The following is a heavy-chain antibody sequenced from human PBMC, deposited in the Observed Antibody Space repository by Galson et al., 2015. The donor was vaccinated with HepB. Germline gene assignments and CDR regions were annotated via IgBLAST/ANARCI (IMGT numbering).Heavy chain of an antibody. V-gene: IGHV3-33*01. Sequence: SLRLSCAASGFTFSNYGMHWVRQAPGQGLEWVAVIWYDGSNKFYADSVKGRFIISRDNAKNTLYLQMNSLRGEDTAVYYCAGFIVPAAMYLDPWGQGTLVTVSS. CDR3: AGFIVPAAMYLDP. CDR1: GFTFSNYG. CDR2: IWYDGSNK. D-gene: IGHD2-2*01. J-gene: IGHJ5*02.